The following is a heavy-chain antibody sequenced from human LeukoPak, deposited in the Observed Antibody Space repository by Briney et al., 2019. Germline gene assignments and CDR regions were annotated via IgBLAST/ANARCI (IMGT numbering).Heavy chain of an antibody. Sequence: SSETLSLTCAVYGGSFSGYYWSWIRQPPGKGLEWIGEINHSGSTNYNPSLKSRITISVDTSKNQFSLRLSSVTAADTAVYYCARMSSSSWYFHGHPKYYYYYMDVWGKGTTVTVSS. CDR3: ARMSSSSWYFHGHPKYYYYYMDV. V-gene: IGHV4-34*01. CDR1: GGSFSGYY. J-gene: IGHJ6*03. CDR2: INHSGST. D-gene: IGHD6-13*01.